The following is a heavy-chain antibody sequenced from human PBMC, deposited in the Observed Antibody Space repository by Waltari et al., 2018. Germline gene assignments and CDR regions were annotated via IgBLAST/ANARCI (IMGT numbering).Heavy chain of an antibody. V-gene: IGHV3-30*02. CDR1: GFTFSTYA. CDR3: TKGVGDSSGYYYSSDFDY. Sequence: QVQLVESGGGVVQPGGSLRLSCAENGFTFSTYAMPWVRQAPGKGLEWVAFIRNDGSYKYFADSVKGRFTISRENSKSTLYLQMNSLRAEDTAVYYCTKGVGDSSGYYYSSDFDYWGQGTLVTVSS. J-gene: IGHJ4*02. CDR2: IRNDGSYK. D-gene: IGHD3-22*01.